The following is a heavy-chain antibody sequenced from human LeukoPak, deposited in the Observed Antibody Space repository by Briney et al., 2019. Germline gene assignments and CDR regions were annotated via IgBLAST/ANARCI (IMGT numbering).Heavy chain of an antibody. D-gene: IGHD6-13*01. CDR2: ISSSSSYI. CDR1: GFTFSSYS. Sequence: GGSLRLSCAASGFTFSSYSMNWVRQAPGKGLEWVSSISSSSSYIYYADSVKGRFTISRDNAKNSLYLQMNSLRAEDTAVYYCARVQQYSSSWFPFDYWGQGTLVTVSS. V-gene: IGHV3-21*01. CDR3: ARVQQYSSSWFPFDY. J-gene: IGHJ4*02.